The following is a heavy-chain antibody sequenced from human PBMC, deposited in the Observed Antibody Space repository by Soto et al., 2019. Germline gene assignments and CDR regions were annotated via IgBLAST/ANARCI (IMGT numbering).Heavy chain of an antibody. V-gene: IGHV3-23*01. J-gene: IGHJ4*02. CDR2: VSGSGEAT. D-gene: IGHD3-9*01. CDR1: GITFTGFA. Sequence: GGSLRLSCAASGITFTGFAFNWVRQSPGKGLEWVSTVSGSGEATHYADSVKGRFTISRDNSKNTLYLQMNSLRAEDTAIYYCARDPSTGYADYWGQGTLVTVSS. CDR3: ARDPSTGYADY.